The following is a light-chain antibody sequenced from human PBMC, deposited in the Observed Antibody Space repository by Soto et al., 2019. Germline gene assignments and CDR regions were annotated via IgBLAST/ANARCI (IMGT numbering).Light chain of an antibody. CDR2: DAY. J-gene: IGKJ5*01. CDR1: QSVNRY. Sequence: EIVMTQSPATLSVSPGERATLSCRASQSVNRYLVWYQQKPGQAPRLLMYDAYNRATGIPPRFSGSGSGTDFTLTISSLEPEDSAVYYCQQRHMWPITFGQGTRLEIK. V-gene: IGKV3-11*01. CDR3: QQRHMWPIT.